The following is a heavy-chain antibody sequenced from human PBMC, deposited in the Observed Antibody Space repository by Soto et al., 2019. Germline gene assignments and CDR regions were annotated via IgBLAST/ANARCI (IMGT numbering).Heavy chain of an antibody. CDR3: ARGDGVRGLTWFDP. CDR1: GGSISSYY. D-gene: IGHD3-10*01. Sequence: QVQLQESGPGLVKPSETLSLTCIVSGGSISSYYWSWIRQPAGKGLEWIGRIYTNGATNYNPSLRSRLTMSVDTSKNQLSLRLTSVTAADTAVYYCARGDGVRGLTWFDPWGQGTLVTVSS. CDR2: IYTNGAT. V-gene: IGHV4-4*07. J-gene: IGHJ5*02.